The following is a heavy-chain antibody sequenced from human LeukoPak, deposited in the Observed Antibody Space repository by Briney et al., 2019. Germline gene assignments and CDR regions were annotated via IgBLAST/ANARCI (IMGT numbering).Heavy chain of an antibody. Sequence: SETLSLTCTVSGGSISSSSYYWGWIRQPPGKGLEWIGYINYSGTTNYNPSLRSRATMSVDTSKKQFSLRLISVTAADTAVYYCVSGRWSGYYFDTWGQGTRVTVSS. J-gene: IGHJ4*02. D-gene: IGHD3-3*01. CDR3: VSGRWSGYYFDT. V-gene: IGHV4-39*07. CDR1: GGSISSSSYY. CDR2: INYSGTT.